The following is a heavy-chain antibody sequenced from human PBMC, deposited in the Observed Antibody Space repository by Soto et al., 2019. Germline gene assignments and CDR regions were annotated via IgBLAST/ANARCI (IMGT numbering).Heavy chain of an antibody. J-gene: IGHJ4*02. CDR3: ARGPILGASLDY. Sequence: SETLSLTCTVSGGSISSYYWSWIRQPPGKGLEWIGYIYYSGSTNYNPSLKSRVTISVDTSKNQFSLKLSSVTAADTAVYYCARGPILGASLDYSAQRTPVPVSS. V-gene: IGHV4-59*01. CDR1: GGSISSYY. CDR2: IYYSGST. D-gene: IGHD1-26*01.